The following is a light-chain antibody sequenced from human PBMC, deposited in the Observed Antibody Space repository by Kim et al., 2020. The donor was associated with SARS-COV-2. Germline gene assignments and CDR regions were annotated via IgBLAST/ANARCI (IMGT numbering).Light chain of an antibody. Sequence: DIQMTQSPSSLSASVGDRVTITCRASQGISNYLAWYQQRPGQVPKLLIYAASTLQSGVPSRFSGSGSGTDFTLTISSLKPEAVATYYYHRFNHDPPAFTFGPGTKVDIK. CDR1: QGISNY. CDR3: HRFNHDPPAFT. V-gene: IGKV1-27*01. CDR2: AAS. J-gene: IGKJ3*01.